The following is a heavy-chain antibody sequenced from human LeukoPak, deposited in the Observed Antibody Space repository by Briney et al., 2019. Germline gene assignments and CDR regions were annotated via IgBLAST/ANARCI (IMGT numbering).Heavy chain of an antibody. CDR2: ISSSSSYI. CDR3: AREGQRVPSTWFDP. J-gene: IGHJ5*02. CDR1: GFTFSSYS. Sequence: GGSLRLSCAASGFTFSSYSMNWVRQAPGKGLEWVSSISSSSSYIYYADSVKGRFTISRDNAKNSLYLQMNSLRAEVTAVYYRAREGQRVPSTWFDPWGQGTLVTVSS. D-gene: IGHD6-6*01. V-gene: IGHV3-21*01.